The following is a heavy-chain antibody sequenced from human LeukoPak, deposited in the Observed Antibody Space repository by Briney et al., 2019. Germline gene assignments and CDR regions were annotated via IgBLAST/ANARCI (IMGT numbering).Heavy chain of an antibody. CDR2: INHSGST. Sequence: PSETLSLTCAVYGGSFSGYYWSWIRQPPGKGLEWIGEINHSGSTYYNPSLKSRVTISVDTSKNQFSLKLSSVTAADTAVYYCASSIAAAGTRGQVSFDPWGQGTLVTVSS. CDR1: GGSFSGYY. J-gene: IGHJ5*02. V-gene: IGHV4-34*01. CDR3: ASSIAAAGTRGQVSFDP. D-gene: IGHD6-13*01.